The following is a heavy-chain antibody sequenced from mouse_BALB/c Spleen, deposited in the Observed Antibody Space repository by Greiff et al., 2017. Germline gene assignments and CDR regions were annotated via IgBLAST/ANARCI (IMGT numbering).Heavy chain of an antibody. V-gene: IGHV5-4*02. Sequence: EVKLMESGGGLVKPGGSLKLSCAASGFTFSDYYMYWVRQTPEKRLEWVATISDGGSYTYYPDCVKGRFTISRDNAKNNLYLQMSSLKSEDTAMYYCARALRLGGPDYWGQGTTLTVSS. CDR2: ISDGGSYT. CDR3: ARALRLGGPDY. J-gene: IGHJ2*01. CDR1: GFTFSDYY. D-gene: IGHD1-2*01.